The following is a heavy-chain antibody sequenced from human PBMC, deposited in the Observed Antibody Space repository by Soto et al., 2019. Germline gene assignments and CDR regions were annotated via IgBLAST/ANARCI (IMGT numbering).Heavy chain of an antibody. V-gene: IGHV1-69*04. CDR2: IIANHGIA. CDR3: AREIFSSTSDFDY. CDR1: GFTLSSYS. J-gene: IGHJ4*02. Sequence: PGGSLRLSCAASGFTLSSYSMNWVRQAPGKGLEWMGRIIANHGIANYAQKLQGRVTITADKSTSTAYMELRSLRSDDTAVYYCAREIFSSTSDFDYWGQGTLVTVSS. D-gene: IGHD6-6*01.